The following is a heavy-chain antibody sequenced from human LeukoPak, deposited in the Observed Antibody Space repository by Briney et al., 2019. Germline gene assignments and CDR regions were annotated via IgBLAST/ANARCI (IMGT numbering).Heavy chain of an antibody. Sequence: GGSLRLSCAVSGFTVSDSYMTWVRQAPGKGLEWVSIIYSGGGIFYADSVKGRFTIFRDNSKNTLYLQMSSLRAEDTAVYYCAREGYDILTGYYLPDWGQGTLVTVSS. V-gene: IGHV3-53*01. CDR2: IYSGGGI. CDR1: GFTVSDSY. J-gene: IGHJ4*02. D-gene: IGHD3-9*01. CDR3: AREGYDILTGYYLPD.